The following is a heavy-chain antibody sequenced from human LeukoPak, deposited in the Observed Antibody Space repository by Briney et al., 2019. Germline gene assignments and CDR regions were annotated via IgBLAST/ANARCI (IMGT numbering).Heavy chain of an antibody. CDR1: GGSISSSSYY. Sequence: SETLSLTCTVSGGSISSSSYYWGWIRQPPGKGLEWIGGIYYSGSTYYNPSLKSRVTISVDTSKNQFSLKLSSVTAADTAVYYCARAPRTRGSTWIQLWEGYWGQGTLVTVSS. CDR3: ARAPRTRGSTWIQLWEGY. D-gene: IGHD5-18*01. J-gene: IGHJ4*02. V-gene: IGHV4-39*07. CDR2: IYYSGST.